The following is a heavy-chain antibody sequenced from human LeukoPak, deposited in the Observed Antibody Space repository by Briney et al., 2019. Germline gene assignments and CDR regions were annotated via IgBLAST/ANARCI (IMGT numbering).Heavy chain of an antibody. CDR3: SHATTIFGVISTFNY. V-gene: IGHV2-5*02. J-gene: IGHJ4*02. D-gene: IGHD3-3*01. CDR1: GFSLSTSGVG. CDR2: IYWDDAK. Sequence: ESGPTLVKPTQPLTLNCTFSGFSLSTSGVGVGWIRQPPGKALEWLALIYWDDAKYYIPSLKDRLTITKDTSKNQVVLTLTNTDPVDTSTYYCSHATTIFGVISTFNYWGQGTLVTVSS.